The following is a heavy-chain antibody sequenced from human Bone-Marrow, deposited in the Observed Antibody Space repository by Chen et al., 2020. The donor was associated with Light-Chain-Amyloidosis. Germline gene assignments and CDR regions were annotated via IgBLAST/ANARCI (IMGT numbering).Heavy chain of an antibody. CDR1: GGSISSGGYY. Sequence: QVQLQESGPGLVKPSQTLSLTCTVSGGSISSGGYYWSWIRQPPGKGLEWIGSIDQSGNTYYKPSLKSRVIISTDTSNNQFSLKLSSVTAADTAVYYCARGRPGRLLYYMDVWGKGATVTVSS. V-gene: IGHV4-39*07. D-gene: IGHD2-15*01. CDR3: ARGRPGRLLYYMDV. CDR2: IDQSGNT. J-gene: IGHJ6*03.